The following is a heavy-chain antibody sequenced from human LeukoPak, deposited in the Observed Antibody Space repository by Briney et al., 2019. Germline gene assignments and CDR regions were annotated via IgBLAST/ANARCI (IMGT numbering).Heavy chain of an antibody. J-gene: IGHJ4*02. V-gene: IGHV3-21*01. CDR1: GFSFSTYS. Sequence: GGSLRLSCSASGFSFSTYSMSWVRQAPGKGLEWVAFISSGSSHIQYTDSVRGRFTIARDSAKSSLSRQMNGLRAEDTAEYYCARDLGPIVGATDYWGQGTLVTVSS. D-gene: IGHD1-26*01. CDR3: ARDLGPIVGATDY. CDR2: ISSGSSHI.